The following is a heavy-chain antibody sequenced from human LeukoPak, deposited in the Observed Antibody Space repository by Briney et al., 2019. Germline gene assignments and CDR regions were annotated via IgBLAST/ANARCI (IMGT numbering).Heavy chain of an antibody. Sequence: ASVTVSCTASGYTFTIYGISWVRQAPGQGLEWMGWISAYNGNTNYAQKLQGRVTMTTDTSTSTAYMELRSLRSDDTAVYYCARDLGYSSSWYPDAFDIWGQGTMVTVSS. CDR3: ARDLGYSSSWYPDAFDI. CDR2: ISAYNGNT. V-gene: IGHV1-18*01. J-gene: IGHJ3*02. CDR1: GYTFTIYG. D-gene: IGHD6-13*01.